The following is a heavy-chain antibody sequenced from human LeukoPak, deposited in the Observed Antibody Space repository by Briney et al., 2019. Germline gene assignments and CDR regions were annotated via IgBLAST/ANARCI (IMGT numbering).Heavy chain of an antibody. CDR1: GGSISSYY. D-gene: IGHD3-10*01. CDR3: ARDKGQYGSGTRGFTWFDP. CDR2: IYTSGST. Sequence: SETLSLTCTVSGGSISSYYWSWIRQPAGKGLEWIGRIYTSGSTNYNPSLKSRVTISVDTSKDQFSLKLNSVTAADTAVYYCARDKGQYGSGTRGFTWFDPWGQGTLVTVSS. J-gene: IGHJ5*02. V-gene: IGHV4-4*07.